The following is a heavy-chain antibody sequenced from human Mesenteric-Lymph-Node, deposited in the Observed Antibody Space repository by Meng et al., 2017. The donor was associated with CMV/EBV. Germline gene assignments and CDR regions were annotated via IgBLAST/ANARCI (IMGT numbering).Heavy chain of an antibody. D-gene: IGHD2-15*01. CDR3: ARGYCRGGSCYGAPDY. J-gene: IGHJ4*02. CDR1: GFSFSSYW. V-gene: IGHV3-7*01. Sequence: GGSLRLSCAASGFSFSSYWMSWVRQVPGKGLEWVANIKQDGSEKYYVDSVKGRFTISRDNAKNSLFLQMNSLRAEDTAVYYCARGYCRGGSCYGAPDYWGQGTLVTVSS. CDR2: IKQDGSEK.